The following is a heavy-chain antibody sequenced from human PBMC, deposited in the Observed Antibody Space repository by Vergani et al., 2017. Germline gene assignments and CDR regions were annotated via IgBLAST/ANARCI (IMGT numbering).Heavy chain of an antibody. V-gene: IGHV3-74*01. CDR2: INSDGSST. CDR1: GFTFSSYW. D-gene: IGHD3-3*01. CDR3: ARDLLPNYDFCSGYSHAYYYYYGMDV. Sequence: EVQLVESGGGLVQPGGSLRLSCAASGFTFSSYWMHWVRQAPGKGLVWVSRINSDGSSTSYADSVKGRFTISRDNAKNTLYLQMNSLRAEDTAVYYCARDLLPNYDFCSGYSHAYYYYYGMDVWGQGTMVTVSS. J-gene: IGHJ6*02.